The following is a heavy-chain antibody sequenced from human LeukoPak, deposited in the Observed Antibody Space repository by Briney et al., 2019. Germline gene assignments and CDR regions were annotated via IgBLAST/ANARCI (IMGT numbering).Heavy chain of an antibody. CDR3: ASAYYDFWSGYPYYFDY. D-gene: IGHD3-3*01. J-gene: IGHJ4*02. CDR1: GYSFTSYW. CDR2: IYPGDSDT. Sequence: GESLKISCKGSGYSFTSYWIGWVRQMPGKGLEWMGIIYPGDSDTRYSPSFQGQVTISAVKSISTAYLQWSSLKASDTAMYYCASAYYDFWSGYPYYFDYWGQGTLVTVSS. V-gene: IGHV5-51*01.